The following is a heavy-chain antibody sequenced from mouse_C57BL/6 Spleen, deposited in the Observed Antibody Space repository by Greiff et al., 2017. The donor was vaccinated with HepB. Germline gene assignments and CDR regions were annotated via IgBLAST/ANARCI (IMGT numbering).Heavy chain of an antibody. V-gene: IGHV1-64*01. D-gene: IGHD4-1*01. J-gene: IGHJ3*01. CDR2: IHPNSGST. Sequence: QVQLKQPGAELVKPGASVKLSCKASGYTFTSYWMHWVKQRPGQGLEWIGMIHPNSGSTNYNEKFKSKATLTVDKSSSTAYMQLSSLTSEDSAVYYCAISRNWDGGSWFAYWGQGTLVTVSA. CDR3: AISRNWDGGSWFAY. CDR1: GYTFTSYW.